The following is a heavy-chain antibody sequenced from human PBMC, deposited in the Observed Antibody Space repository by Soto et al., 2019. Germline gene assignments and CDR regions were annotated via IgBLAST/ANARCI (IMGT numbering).Heavy chain of an antibody. Sequence: PGGSLRLSCGASGFTSSYAMSWVRQAPGKGLEWVSSISGGGGSTYYADSVKGRFTISRDNSKNTLYLQMNSLRAEDTAVYYCAKGQGSYYYYAMDVWGQATTVTVSS. V-gene: IGHV3-23*01. CDR2: ISGGGGST. J-gene: IGHJ6*01. CDR3: AKGQGSYYYYAMDV. CDR1: GFTSSYA.